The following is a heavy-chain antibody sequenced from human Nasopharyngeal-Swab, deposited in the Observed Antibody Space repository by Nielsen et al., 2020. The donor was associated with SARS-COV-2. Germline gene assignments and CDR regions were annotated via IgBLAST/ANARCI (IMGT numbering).Heavy chain of an antibody. CDR2: IYPGDSDT. CDR3: ALRSSGGRGYYYYMDV. Sequence: GESLKISCKGSGYSFTSYWIGWVRQMPGKGLEWMGIIYPGDSDTRYSPSFQGQVTISADKSISTAYLQWSSLKASDTAMYYCALRSSGGRGYYYYMDVWGKGTTVTVSS. V-gene: IGHV5-51*01. J-gene: IGHJ6*03. D-gene: IGHD6-19*01. CDR1: GYSFTSYW.